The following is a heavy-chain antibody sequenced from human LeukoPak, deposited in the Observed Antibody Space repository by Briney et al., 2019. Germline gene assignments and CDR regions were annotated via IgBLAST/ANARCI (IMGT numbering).Heavy chain of an antibody. J-gene: IGHJ6*02. Sequence: ASVKVSCKASGYTFTSYGISWVRQAPGQGLEWMGWISAYNGNTNYAQKLQGRVTMTTDTSTSTAYMELRSLRSDDTAVYYCARVIAAPLYYYYYGMDVWGRGTTVTVSS. V-gene: IGHV1-18*01. CDR3: ARVIAAPLYYYYYGMDV. CDR2: ISAYNGNT. D-gene: IGHD6-13*01. CDR1: GYTFTSYG.